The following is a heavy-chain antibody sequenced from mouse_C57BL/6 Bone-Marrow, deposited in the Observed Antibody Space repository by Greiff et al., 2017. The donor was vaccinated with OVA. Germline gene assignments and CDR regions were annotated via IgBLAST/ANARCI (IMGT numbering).Heavy chain of an antibody. CDR1: GFTFSDYY. D-gene: IGHD1-1*01. CDR2: INYDGSST. V-gene: IGHV5-16*01. CDR3: ARENYYGSGFDY. J-gene: IGHJ2*01. Sequence: DVMLVESGGGLVQPGGSLKLSCAASGFTFSDYYVAWVRQVPEKGLEWVANINYDGSSTYYLDSLKSRFIISRDNAKNILYLQMSSLKSEDTATYYCARENYYGSGFDYWGQGTTLTVSS.